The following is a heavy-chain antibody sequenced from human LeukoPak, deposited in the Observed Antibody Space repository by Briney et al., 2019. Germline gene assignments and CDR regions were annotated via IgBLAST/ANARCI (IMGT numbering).Heavy chain of an antibody. D-gene: IGHD2-2*01. Sequence: SETLSLTCAVYGGSFSGYHWSWIRQPPGKGLEWIGEINHSGSTNYNPSLKSRVTISVDTSKNQFSLKLSSATAADTAVYYCARVVVPAMFDYWGQGTLVTVSS. J-gene: IGHJ4*02. CDR2: INHSGST. CDR3: ARVVVPAMFDY. V-gene: IGHV4-34*01. CDR1: GGSFSGYH.